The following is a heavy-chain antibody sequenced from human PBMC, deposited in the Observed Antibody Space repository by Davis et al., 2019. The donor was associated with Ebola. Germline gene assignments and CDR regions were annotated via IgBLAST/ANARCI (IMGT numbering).Heavy chain of an antibody. CDR1: GYTFTSYD. D-gene: IGHD4-17*01. Sequence: ASVKVSCKASGYTFTSYDINWVRQATGQGLEWMGWMNPNSGNTGYAQKFQGRVTITRNTSISTAYMELSSLRSEDTAVYYCARGSDYGAKGWFDPWGQGTLVTVSS. V-gene: IGHV1-8*03. CDR2: MNPNSGNT. CDR3: ARGSDYGAKGWFDP. J-gene: IGHJ5*02.